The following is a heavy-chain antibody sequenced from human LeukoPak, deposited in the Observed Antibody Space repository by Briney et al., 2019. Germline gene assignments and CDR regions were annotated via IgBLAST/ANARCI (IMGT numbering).Heavy chain of an antibody. Sequence: PSETLSLTCTVSGGSISSSSYYWGWIRQPPGKGLEWIVSIYYSGSTYYNPSLKSRVTISVDTSKNQFSLKLSSVTAADTAVYYCVGFGEESTYDYVWGSYRHSPDYWGQGTLVTVSS. D-gene: IGHD3-16*02. CDR1: GGSISSSSYY. J-gene: IGHJ4*02. CDR3: VGFGEESTYDYVWGSYRHSPDY. CDR2: IYYSGST. V-gene: IGHV4-39*01.